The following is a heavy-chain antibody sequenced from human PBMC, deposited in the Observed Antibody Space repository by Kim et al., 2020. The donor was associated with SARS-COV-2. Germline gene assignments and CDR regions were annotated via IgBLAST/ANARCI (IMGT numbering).Heavy chain of an antibody. CDR3: ARDGILSYTSSWDY. V-gene: IGHV3-7*03. Sequence: GGSLRLSCAASGFTFRSYWMSWVRQAPGKGLQWVANIKEDGRVRQYVDSVKGRFTISRDNAKNSLFLQMSSLRADDTAVYYCARDGILSYTSSWDYWGQGSLVTV. J-gene: IGHJ4*02. CDR1: GFTFRSYW. CDR2: IKEDGRVR. D-gene: IGHD6-13*01.